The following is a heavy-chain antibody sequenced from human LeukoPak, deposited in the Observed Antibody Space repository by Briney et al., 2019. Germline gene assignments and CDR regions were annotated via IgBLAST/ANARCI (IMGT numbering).Heavy chain of an antibody. D-gene: IGHD3-9*01. V-gene: IGHV1-69*13. J-gene: IGHJ4*02. CDR3: ARDLYDILTGYYKGFDY. CDR2: IIPIFGTA. CDR1: GGTFSSYA. Sequence: ASVKVSCKASGGTFSSYAISWVRQAPGQGLEWMGGIIPIFGTANYAQKFQGRVTITADESTSTAYMELSSLRSEDTAVYYCARDLYDILTGYYKGFDYWGQGTLVTVSS.